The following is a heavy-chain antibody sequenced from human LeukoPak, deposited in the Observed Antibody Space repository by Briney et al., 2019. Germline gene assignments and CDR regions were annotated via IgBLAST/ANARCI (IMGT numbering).Heavy chain of an antibody. CDR1: GFTFSSYS. CDR3: ARDHPYCSSTSCYRFFDYYYYMDV. D-gene: IGHD2-2*02. J-gene: IGHJ6*03. CDR2: ISSSSSTI. V-gene: IGHV3-48*01. Sequence: PGGSPRLSCAASGFTFSSYSMNWVRQAPGKGLEWVSYISSSSSTIYYADSVKGRFTISRDNAKNSLYLQMNSLRAEDTAVYYCARDHPYCSSTSCYRFFDYYYYMDVWGKGTTVTVSS.